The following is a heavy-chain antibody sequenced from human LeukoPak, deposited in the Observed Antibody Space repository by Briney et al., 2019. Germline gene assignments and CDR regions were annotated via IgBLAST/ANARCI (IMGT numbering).Heavy chain of an antibody. CDR1: GYTFTGYY. CDR2: INPNSGGT. CDR3: ARDTYGDYEIDY. V-gene: IGHV1-2*06. D-gene: IGHD4-17*01. J-gene: IGHJ4*02. Sequence: ASVKVSCKASGYTFTGYYMHWVRQAPGQGLEWMGRINPNSGGTNYAQKFQGRVTMTRDTSISTAYMELSRLRSDDTAVYYCARDTYGDYEIDYWGQGTLVTVSS.